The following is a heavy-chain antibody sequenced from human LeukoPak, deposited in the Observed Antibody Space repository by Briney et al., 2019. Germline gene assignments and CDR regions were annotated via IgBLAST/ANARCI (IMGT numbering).Heavy chain of an antibody. J-gene: IGHJ4*02. D-gene: IGHD2-2*01. CDR1: GYTFTGYY. Sequence: GASVKVSCKASGYTFTGYYMHWVRQAPGQGLEWMGGIIPIFGTANYAQKFQGRVTITADESTSTAYMELSSLRSEDTAVYYCASALLGYCSSTSCYLHFDYWGQGTLVTVSS. V-gene: IGHV1-69*13. CDR3: ASALLGYCSSTSCYLHFDY. CDR2: IIPIFGTA.